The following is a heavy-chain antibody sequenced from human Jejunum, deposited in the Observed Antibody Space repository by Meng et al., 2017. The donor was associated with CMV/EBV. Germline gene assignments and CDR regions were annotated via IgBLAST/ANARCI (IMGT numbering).Heavy chain of an antibody. CDR2: TNFNSGAT. CDR3: VAYSGSSFRFDP. Sequence: SCKASGYTFTDYFMWMRQAPGQGLEWVGWTNFNSGATNYAQKFQGRVTMTRDMSVSTVYMEMSSLRPDDTAVYYCVAYSGSSFRFDPWGQGTLVTVSS. J-gene: IGHJ5*02. D-gene: IGHD5-12*01. CDR1: GYTFTDYF. V-gene: IGHV1-2*02.